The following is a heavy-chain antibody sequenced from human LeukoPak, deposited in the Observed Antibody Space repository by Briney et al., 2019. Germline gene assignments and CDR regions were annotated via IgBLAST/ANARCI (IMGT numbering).Heavy chain of an antibody. Sequence: SETLSLTCTVSGGSISSYYWSWIRQPPGKGLEWIGYIYYSGGTNYNPSLKSRVTISVDTSKNQFSLKLSSVTAADTAVYYCARDYYDSSGTISTDDSKYYFDYWGQGTLVTVSS. D-gene: IGHD3-22*01. CDR1: GGSISSYY. CDR2: IYYSGGT. CDR3: ARDYYDSSGTISTDDSKYYFDY. J-gene: IGHJ4*02. V-gene: IGHV4-59*01.